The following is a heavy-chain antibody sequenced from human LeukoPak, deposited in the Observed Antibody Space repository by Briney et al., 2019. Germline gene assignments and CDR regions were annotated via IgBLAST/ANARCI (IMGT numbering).Heavy chain of an antibody. J-gene: IGHJ4*02. CDR3: ARVSGPIVATMDFDY. CDR2: ISYDGSNK. V-gene: IGHV3-30-3*01. D-gene: IGHD5-12*01. Sequence: GGSLRLSCAASGFTFSSYAMHWVRQAPGKGLEWVAVISYDGSNKYYADSVKGRFTISRDNSKNTLYLQMNSLRAEDTAVYYCARVSGPIVATMDFDYWGQGTLVTVSS. CDR1: GFTFSSYA.